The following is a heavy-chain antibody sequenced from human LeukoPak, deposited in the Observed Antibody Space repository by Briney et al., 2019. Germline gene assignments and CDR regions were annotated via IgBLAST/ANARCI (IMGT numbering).Heavy chain of an antibody. V-gene: IGHV3-15*07. J-gene: IGHJ4*02. CDR3: TTGVTMIVVPLDY. CDR2: IKSKTDGGTT. Sequence: PGGSLRLSCAASGFTFSNAWMNWVRQAPGKGLEWVGRIKSKTDGGTTDYAAPVKGRFTISRDDSKNTLYLQMNSLKTEDTAVYYCTTGVTMIVVPLDYWGQGTLVTVSS. D-gene: IGHD3-22*01. CDR1: GFTFSNAW.